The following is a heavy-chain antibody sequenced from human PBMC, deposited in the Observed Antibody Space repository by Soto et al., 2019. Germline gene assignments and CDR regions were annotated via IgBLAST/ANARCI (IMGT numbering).Heavy chain of an antibody. V-gene: IGHV3-23*01. CDR1: GFTFSTYS. CDR2: IYGSGGGT. J-gene: IGHJ4*02. Sequence: EVQLLESGGGLVQPGGSLKLSCAASGFTFSTYSMNWVRQAPGKGLEWVSGIYGSGGGTFYADSVKGRFTISRDNSKNTLYLQMNSLRAEDTAVYYCAKDARVDGYWDLDYWGQGTLVTVSS. D-gene: IGHD5-12*01. CDR3: AKDARVDGYWDLDY.